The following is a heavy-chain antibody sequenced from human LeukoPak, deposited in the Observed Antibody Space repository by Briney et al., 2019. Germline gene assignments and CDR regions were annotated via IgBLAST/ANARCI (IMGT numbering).Heavy chain of an antibody. CDR3: ARDNDYGDYED. CDR2: IYYSGST. CDR1: GGSISSYY. V-gene: IGHV4-59*01. J-gene: IGHJ4*02. D-gene: IGHD4-17*01. Sequence: SETLSLTCTVSGGSISSYYRSWIRQPPGKGLEWIGYIYYSGSTNYNPSLKSRVTISVDTSKNQFSLKLSSVTAADTAVYYCARDNDYGDYEDWGQGTLVTVSS.